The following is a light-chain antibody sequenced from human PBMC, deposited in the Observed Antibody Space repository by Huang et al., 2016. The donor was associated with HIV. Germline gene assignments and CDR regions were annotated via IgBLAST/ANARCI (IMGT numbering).Light chain of an antibody. CDR1: QSVSTR. CDR3: QQYNTFT. Sequence: DIQMTQSPSTLSAAIGDRVTITCRASQSVSTRLAWYQQKPGKGPRLLIQEASSLESGVPSRFSGSGSGTEFTLTISSLQPDDSATYSCQQYNTFTFGPGTKVDI. CDR2: EAS. V-gene: IGKV1-5*03. J-gene: IGKJ3*01.